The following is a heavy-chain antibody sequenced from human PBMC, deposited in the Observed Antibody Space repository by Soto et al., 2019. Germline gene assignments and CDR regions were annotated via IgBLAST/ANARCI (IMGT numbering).Heavy chain of an antibody. CDR1: GVTFSSYG. V-gene: IGHV3-33*01. J-gene: IGHJ4*02. CDR3: ARIYPPPRVVGVAATPTDY. Sequence: GGSLRLSCAASGVTFSSYGMHWVRQAPGKGLEWVAVIWYDGSNKYYADSVKGRFTISRDNSKNTLYLQMNSLRAEDTAVYYCARIYPPPRVVGVAATPTDYWGQGTLVTGSS. D-gene: IGHD2-15*01. CDR2: IWYDGSNK.